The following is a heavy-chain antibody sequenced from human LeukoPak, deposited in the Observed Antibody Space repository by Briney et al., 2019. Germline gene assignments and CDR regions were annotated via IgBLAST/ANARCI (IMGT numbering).Heavy chain of an antibody. Sequence: SETLSLTCTVSGGSISSSSYYWGWIRQPPGKGLEWIGSIYYTGSTYYNPSLKSRVTISVDTSKNQLSLKLSSVTAADTAVYYCARRTSHYYDSSGSPPTAYFDYWGQGTLVTVSS. V-gene: IGHV4-39*01. CDR3: ARRTSHYYDSSGSPPTAYFDY. D-gene: IGHD3-22*01. CDR1: GGSISSSSYY. CDR2: IYYTGST. J-gene: IGHJ4*02.